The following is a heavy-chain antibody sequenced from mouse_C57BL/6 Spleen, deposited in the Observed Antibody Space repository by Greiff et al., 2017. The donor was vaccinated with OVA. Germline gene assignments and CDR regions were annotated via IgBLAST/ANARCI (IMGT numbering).Heavy chain of an antibody. J-gene: IGHJ1*03. D-gene: IGHD2-5*01. CDR2: INYDGSST. CDR1: GFTFSDYY. CDR3: AREDYSNSHWYFDV. Sequence: EVQLQESEGGLVQPGSSMKLSCTASGFTFSDYYMAWVRQVPEKGLEWVANINYDGSSTYYLDSLKSRFIISRDNAKNILYLQMSSLKSEDTATYYCAREDYSNSHWYFDVWGTGTTVTVSS. V-gene: IGHV5-16*01.